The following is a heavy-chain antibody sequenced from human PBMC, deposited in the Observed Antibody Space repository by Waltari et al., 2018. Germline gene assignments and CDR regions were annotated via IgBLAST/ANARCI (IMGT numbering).Heavy chain of an antibody. CDR1: GASFTSYY. D-gene: IGHD3-3*01. Sequence: QVQLQQWGAGLLKPSETLSLTCSVSGASFTSYYWGWVRHVPGKGLEWIGQIRNPGNTNYNPSLQSRVAISIDTSRNQFSLRVFSVTAADTGLYFCTRGGNYDFWSHRPFVDPWGQGTQVSVSS. J-gene: IGHJ5*02. CDR2: IRNPGNT. CDR3: TRGGNYDFWSHRPFVDP. V-gene: IGHV4-34*01.